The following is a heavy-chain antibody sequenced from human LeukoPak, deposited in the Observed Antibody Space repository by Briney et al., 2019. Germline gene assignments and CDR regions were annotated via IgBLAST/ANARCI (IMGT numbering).Heavy chain of an antibody. J-gene: IGHJ4*02. CDR2: ISGSGGST. Sequence: SGGSLRLSCAASGFTFSSYAMSWVRQAPGKGLEWVSAISGSGGSTYYADPVKGRFNISRDNSKNTLYLQMNSLRAEDTAVYYCAKVITGGYDSSGYYGHYYFDYWGQGTLVTVSS. V-gene: IGHV3-23*01. CDR1: GFTFSSYA. D-gene: IGHD3-22*01. CDR3: AKVITGGYDSSGYYGHYYFDY.